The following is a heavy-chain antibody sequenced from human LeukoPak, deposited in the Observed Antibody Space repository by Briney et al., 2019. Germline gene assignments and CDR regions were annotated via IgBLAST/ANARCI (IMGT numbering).Heavy chain of an antibody. CDR3: ARYDRYCSSTSCYNKYNWFDP. V-gene: IGHV3-74*01. CDR2: INSDGSST. CDR1: GFTFSSYW. J-gene: IGHJ5*02. D-gene: IGHD2-2*02. Sequence: GGSLRLSCAASGFTFSSYWTHWVRQAPGKGLVWVSRINSDGSSTSYADSVKGRFTISRDNAKNTLYLQMNSLRAEDTAVYYCARYDRYCSSTSCYNKYNWFDPWGQGTLVTVSS.